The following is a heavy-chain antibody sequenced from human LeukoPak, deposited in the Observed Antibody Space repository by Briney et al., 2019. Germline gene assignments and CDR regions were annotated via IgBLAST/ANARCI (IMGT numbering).Heavy chain of an antibody. CDR3: AREIFGSGSSPDF. CDR2: IWHDGSHK. J-gene: IGHJ4*02. D-gene: IGHD3-10*01. Sequence: PGRSLRLSCAASGFAFNTYAMHWVRQAPGQGLESVALIWHDGSHKFCSNSVRGQFTISRDNSKNTVSLQMNILRPEDTAVYYCAREIFGSGSSPDFWGQGTLVTVSS. CDR1: GFAFNTYA. V-gene: IGHV3-33*01.